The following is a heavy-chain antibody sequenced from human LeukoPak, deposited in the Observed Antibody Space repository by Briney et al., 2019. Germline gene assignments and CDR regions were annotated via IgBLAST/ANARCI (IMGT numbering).Heavy chain of an antibody. Sequence: GESLRLSCAASGFTVSSNYMSWVRQAPGKGLEWVSVIYSGGSTYYADSVKGRFTISRDNSKNTLYLQMNSLRAEDTAVYYCARGPSSLYYFDYWGQGTLVTVSS. CDR2: IYSGGST. CDR3: ARGPSSLYYFDY. CDR1: GFTVSSNY. V-gene: IGHV3-53*01. J-gene: IGHJ4*02.